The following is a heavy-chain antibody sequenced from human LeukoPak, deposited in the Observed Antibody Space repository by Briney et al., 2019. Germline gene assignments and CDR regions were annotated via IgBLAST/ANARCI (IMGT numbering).Heavy chain of an antibody. D-gene: IGHD5-18*01. CDR1: GYTFTGYY. J-gene: IGHJ5*02. CDR2: INPNSGGT. CDR3: AREGYSYGYNWFDP. Sequence: ASVKVSCKASGYTFTGYYMHWVRQAPGQGLEGMGWINPNSGGTNYAQKFQGRVTMTRGTSISTAYMELSRLRSDDTAVYYCAREGYSYGYNWFDPWGQGTLVTVSS. V-gene: IGHV1-2*02.